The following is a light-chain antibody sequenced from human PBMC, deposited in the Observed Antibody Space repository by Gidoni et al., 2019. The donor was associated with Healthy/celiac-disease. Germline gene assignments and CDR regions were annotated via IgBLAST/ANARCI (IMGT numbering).Light chain of an antibody. CDR2: GAS. J-gene: IGKJ4*01. Sequence: EIVLTPSPGTLSLSPGERATLSCRASQSVSSSYLAWYQQKPGQAPRLLIDGASSRATGIPDRFSGSGSGTDFTLTISRLEPEDFAVYYCQQYGSSPPVTFGGGTKVEIK. V-gene: IGKV3-20*01. CDR1: QSVSSSY. CDR3: QQYGSSPPVT.